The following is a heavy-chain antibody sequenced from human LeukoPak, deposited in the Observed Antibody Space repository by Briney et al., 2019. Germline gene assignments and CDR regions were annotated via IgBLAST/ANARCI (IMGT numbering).Heavy chain of an antibody. J-gene: IGHJ4*02. CDR3: ARDGVNGGRDY. Sequence: ASVKVSCKASGYTFTNYPIHWMRQATGQGLEWVGWINAGNGDTKYSQKFQGRLTTTRDTSASTAYMELSSLRSEDTAVYYCARDGVNGGRDYWGQGTLVTVSS. D-gene: IGHD4-23*01. V-gene: IGHV1-3*01. CDR2: INAGNGDT. CDR1: GYTFTNYP.